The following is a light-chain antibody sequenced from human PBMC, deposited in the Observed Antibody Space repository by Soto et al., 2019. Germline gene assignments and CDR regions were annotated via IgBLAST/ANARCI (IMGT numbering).Light chain of an antibody. CDR2: GAS. CDR3: QQYNIWPRT. V-gene: IGKV3-15*01. J-gene: IGKJ1*01. Sequence: EIVLTQSPATLSVSQGERATLSCRASQSVSSNLAWYQQKPGQAPRLLIYGASTRATGIPARFSGSGSGTEFTLTISSLQSEDFAVYYCQQYNIWPRTFGQGTKVDI. CDR1: QSVSSN.